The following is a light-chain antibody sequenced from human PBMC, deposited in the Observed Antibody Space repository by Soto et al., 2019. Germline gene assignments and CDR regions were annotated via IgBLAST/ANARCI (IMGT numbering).Light chain of an antibody. CDR2: GNS. Sequence: QSVLTLPPSVSGAPGQRVTISCTGSSSNIGAGYDVHWYQQLPGTAPKLLIYGNSNRPSGVPDRFSGSKSGTSASLAITGLQAQDEADYYCQSYDSSLSGHYVFGTGTKLTVL. V-gene: IGLV1-40*01. J-gene: IGLJ1*01. CDR3: QSYDSSLSGHYV. CDR1: SSNIGAGYD.